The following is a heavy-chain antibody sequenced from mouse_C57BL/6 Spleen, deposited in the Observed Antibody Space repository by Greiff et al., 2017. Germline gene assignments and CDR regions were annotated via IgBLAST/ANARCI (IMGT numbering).Heavy chain of an antibody. J-gene: IGHJ2*01. CDR3: ARGGDYGPYYFDY. D-gene: IGHD1-2*01. V-gene: IGHV1-81*01. CDR1: GYTFTSYG. Sequence: VQLQQSGAELARPGASVKLSCKASGYTFTSYGISWVKQRTGQGLEWIGEIYPRSGNTYYNEKFKGKATLTADKSSSTAYLEIRSLTSEDSAVYFCARGGDYGPYYFDYWGQGTTLTVSS. CDR2: IYPRSGNT.